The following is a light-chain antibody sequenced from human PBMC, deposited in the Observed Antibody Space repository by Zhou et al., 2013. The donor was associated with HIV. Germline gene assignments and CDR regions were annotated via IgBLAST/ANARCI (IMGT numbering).Light chain of an antibody. V-gene: IGKV1-5*03. CDR1: QSISTW. J-gene: IGKJ4*01. CDR2: KAS. Sequence: DIQMTQSRSTLSASVGDRVTITCRASQSISTWLAWYQQKPGKAPKLLIYKASSLESGVPSRFSGSGSGTEFTLTISSLQPDDFATYYCQQCNTFSLTFGEGPRWRSN. CDR3: QQCNTFSLT.